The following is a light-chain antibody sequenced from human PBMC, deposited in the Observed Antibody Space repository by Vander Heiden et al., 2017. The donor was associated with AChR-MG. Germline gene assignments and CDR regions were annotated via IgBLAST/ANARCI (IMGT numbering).Light chain of an antibody. Sequence: DFVMTQSPRSLPVTPGEPATISCRCSQSLLYSNGYNYLDWYLQKPGQSPQILIYLGSNRAPGVPDRFSGSGSGTDFTLKISRVEAEDVGVYYCRQTLQAPLTFGQGTKLEI. V-gene: IGKV2-28*01. CDR1: QSLLYSNGYNY. CDR3: RQTLQAPLT. CDR2: LGS. J-gene: IGKJ2*01.